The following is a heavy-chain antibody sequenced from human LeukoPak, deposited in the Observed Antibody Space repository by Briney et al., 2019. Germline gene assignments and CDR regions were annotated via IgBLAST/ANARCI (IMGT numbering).Heavy chain of an antibody. CDR2: IGIDVRDS. J-gene: IGHJ4*02. Sequence: GGSLRLSCAASGFTFSNYVMTWVRPAPGKGLEWVSAIGIDVRDSDYADSVKGRFTISRDNSKNTVYLQMNSLRAEDTGLYYCTRRVGGTPDYWGLGTLVTVSS. D-gene: IGHD1-26*01. CDR1: GFTFSNYV. V-gene: IGHV3-23*01. CDR3: TRRVGGTPDY.